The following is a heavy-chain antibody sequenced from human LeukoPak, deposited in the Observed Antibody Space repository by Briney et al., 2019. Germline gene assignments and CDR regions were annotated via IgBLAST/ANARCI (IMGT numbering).Heavy chain of an antibody. CDR2: INPNSGGT. D-gene: IGHD5-12*01. J-gene: IGHJ4*02. Sequence: GASVKVSCKASGYTFSVYYIHWVRQAPGQGLEWMGRINPNSGGTNYAQKFQGRVTMTRDTSISTAYMELSRLRSDDTAVYYCATAGWLGTAYFDYWGQGTLVTVSS. V-gene: IGHV1-2*06. CDR3: ATAGWLGTAYFDY. CDR1: GYTFSVYY.